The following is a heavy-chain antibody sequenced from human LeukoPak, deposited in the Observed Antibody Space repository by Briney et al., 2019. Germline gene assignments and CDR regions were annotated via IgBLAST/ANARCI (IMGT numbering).Heavy chain of an antibody. J-gene: IGHJ4*02. CDR3: ARDKIEGPTKLDY. CDR1: GFTFSSYW. D-gene: IGHD1-1*01. Sequence: GSLRLSCAASGFTFSSYWMSWVRQAPGKGLEWVANIKQDESEKYYVDSLKGRFTISRDNAKNSLYLQMNGLRAEDTAVYYCARDKIEGPTKLDYWGQGILVTVSS. V-gene: IGHV3-7*01. CDR2: IKQDESEK.